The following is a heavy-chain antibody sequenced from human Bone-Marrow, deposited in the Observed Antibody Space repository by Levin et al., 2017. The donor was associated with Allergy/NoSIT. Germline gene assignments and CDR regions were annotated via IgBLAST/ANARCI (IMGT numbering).Heavy chain of an antibody. CDR3: GRGAGWWDH. Sequence: PGGSLRLSCAASGFTFSNYWMSWVRQAPGKGLEWVASIKEDGSDKRHMDSVRGRFTISRDNAKNSLYLQMSSLRADDTAVDYCGRGAGWWDHWGQGTLVTVSS. CDR2: IKEDGSDK. CDR1: GFTFSNYW. V-gene: IGHV3-7*01. J-gene: IGHJ4*02. D-gene: IGHD2-15*01.